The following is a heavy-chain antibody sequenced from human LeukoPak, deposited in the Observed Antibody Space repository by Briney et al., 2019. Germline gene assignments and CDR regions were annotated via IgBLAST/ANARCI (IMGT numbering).Heavy chain of an antibody. V-gene: IGHV1-69*05. J-gene: IGHJ4*02. Sequence: ASVKVSCKASGYTFTSYGISWVRQAPGQGLEWMGGIIPIFGTANYAQKFQGRVTITTDESTSTAYMELSSLRSEDTAVYYCASSVRRSGYFDYWGQGTLVTVSS. CDR3: ASSVRRSGYFDY. CDR1: GYTFTSYG. CDR2: IIPIFGTA. D-gene: IGHD3-3*01.